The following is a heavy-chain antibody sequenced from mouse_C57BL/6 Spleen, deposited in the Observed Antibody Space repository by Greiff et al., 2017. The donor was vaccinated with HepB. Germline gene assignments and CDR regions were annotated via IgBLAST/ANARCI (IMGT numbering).Heavy chain of an antibody. CDR2: INPYNGGT. CDR3: ARGGYYGSHFDY. Sequence: EVQLQQSGPVLVKPGASVKMSCKASGYTFTDYYMNWVKQSHGKSLEWIGVINPYNGGTSYNQKFKGKATLTVDKSSSTAYMELNSLTSEDSAVYCCARGGYYGSHFDYWGQGTTLTVSS. CDR1: GYTFTDYY. D-gene: IGHD1-1*01. J-gene: IGHJ2*01. V-gene: IGHV1-19*01.